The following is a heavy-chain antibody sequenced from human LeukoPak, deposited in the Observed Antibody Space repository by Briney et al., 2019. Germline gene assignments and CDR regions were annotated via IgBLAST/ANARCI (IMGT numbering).Heavy chain of an antibody. D-gene: IGHD6-13*01. CDR3: ARQIVAAAYYNWFDP. V-gene: IGHV5-51*01. Sequence: GESLKISCKGSGYSFTSYWIGWVRQMPGKGLEWMGIIYPGDSDTRYSPSFQGQVTISADKSISTAYLQWSSLKASDTAMYYCARQIVAAAYYNWFDPWGQGTLVTVSS. CDR2: IYPGDSDT. J-gene: IGHJ5*02. CDR1: GYSFTSYW.